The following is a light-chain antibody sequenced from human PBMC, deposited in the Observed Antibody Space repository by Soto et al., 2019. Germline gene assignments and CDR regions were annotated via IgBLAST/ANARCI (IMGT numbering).Light chain of an antibody. CDR2: EVT. CDR1: SSVVGGYNY. Sequence: QSALTQPASVSGSPGQSITISCTGTSSVVGGYNYVSWYQQHPGKAPKLVIYEVTNRPSGVSNRFSGSKSGNTASLTISGLQAEDEADYYCSSYTGSNTLYVFGTGTKVTVL. CDR3: SSYTGSNTLYV. J-gene: IGLJ1*01. V-gene: IGLV2-14*01.